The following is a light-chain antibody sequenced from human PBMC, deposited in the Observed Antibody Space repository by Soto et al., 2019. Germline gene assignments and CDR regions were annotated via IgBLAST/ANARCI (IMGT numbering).Light chain of an antibody. CDR2: EGS. J-gene: IGLJ3*02. CDR3: CSYAGSSNSV. Sequence: QSALTQPASVSGSLGQSITISCTGTSSDVGSYNIVSWYQQHPGKVPKLIIYEGSSRPSGVSNRFSGSKSGNTAALTISGLQAEDEADYYCCSYAGSSNSVFGGGTKLTVL. V-gene: IGLV2-23*01. CDR1: SSDVGSYNI.